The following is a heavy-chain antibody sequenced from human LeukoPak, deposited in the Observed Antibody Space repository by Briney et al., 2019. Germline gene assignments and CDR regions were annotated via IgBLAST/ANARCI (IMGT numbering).Heavy chain of an antibody. V-gene: IGHV1-18*01. J-gene: IGHJ6*02. Sequence: ASVKVSCKASGYTFTRYGISWVRQAPGQGLEWMGWISAYNGNTNYAQKLQGRVTMTTDTSTSTAYMELRSLRSDDTAVYYCARNVPIVVVAATLAYYGMDVWGQGTTVTVSS. CDR1: GYTFTRYG. D-gene: IGHD2-15*01. CDR2: ISAYNGNT. CDR3: ARNVPIVVVAATLAYYGMDV.